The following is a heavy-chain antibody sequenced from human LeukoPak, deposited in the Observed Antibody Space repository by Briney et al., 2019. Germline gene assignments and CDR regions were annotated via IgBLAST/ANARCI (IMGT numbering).Heavy chain of an antibody. D-gene: IGHD3-3*01. V-gene: IGHV3-72*01. Sequence: GGSLSLSCAASGFTFSDHYMDWVRQAPGKGLEWVGRSRKKANSYTTEYAASVKGRFTITRDDSDNSLYLQMNSLRVEDTAVYYCARDEGFWSDSDYWGQGTLVTVSS. CDR1: GFTFSDHY. CDR2: SRKKANSYTT. J-gene: IGHJ4*02. CDR3: ARDEGFWSDSDY.